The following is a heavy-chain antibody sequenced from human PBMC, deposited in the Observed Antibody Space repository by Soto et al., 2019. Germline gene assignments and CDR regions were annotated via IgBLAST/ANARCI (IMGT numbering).Heavy chain of an antibody. CDR1: GFTFSSYS. J-gene: IGHJ6*02. Sequence: PGGSLRLSCAASGFTFSSYSMNWVRQAPGKGLEWVSSISSSSSYIYYADSVKGRFTISRDNAKNSLYLQMNSLRAEDTAVYYCARAGPYSRSAWTKYYYYYGMDVWGQGTPVTVYS. CDR3: ARAGPYSRSAWTKYYYYYGMDV. CDR2: ISSSSSYI. V-gene: IGHV3-21*01. D-gene: IGHD6-6*01.